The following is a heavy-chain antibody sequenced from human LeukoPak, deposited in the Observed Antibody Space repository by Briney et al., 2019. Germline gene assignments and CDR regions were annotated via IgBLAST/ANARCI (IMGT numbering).Heavy chain of an antibody. J-gene: IGHJ4*01. CDR3: ASRIAANTEFDY. D-gene: IGHD2/OR15-2a*01. CDR1: GYTFTSYD. CDR2: MNPNSGNT. V-gene: IGHV1-8*03. Sequence: GPSVKVCCKASGYTFTSYDINWVRQATGQGLGWMGWMNPNSGNTGYAQKFQGRVTITRNTSISTAYTELTILRCANTTVYYCASRIAANTEFDYWGHGTLVTVSS.